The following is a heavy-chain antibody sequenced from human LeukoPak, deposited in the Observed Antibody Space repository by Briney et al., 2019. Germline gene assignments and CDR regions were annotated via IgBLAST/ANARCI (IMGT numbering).Heavy chain of an antibody. J-gene: IGHJ4*02. CDR2: IYYSGST. D-gene: IGHD3-10*01. Sequence: TSETLSLTCTVSGGSISSYYWSWLRQPPGKGREGIGYIYYSGSTNYNPSLKSRVTISVDTSKNQFSLKLSSVTAADTAVYYCARDREFGYWGQGTLVTVSS. CDR1: GGSISSYY. CDR3: ARDREFGY. V-gene: IGHV4-59*01.